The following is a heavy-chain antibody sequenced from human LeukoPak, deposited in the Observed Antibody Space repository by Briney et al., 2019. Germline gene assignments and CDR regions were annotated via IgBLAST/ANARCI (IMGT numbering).Heavy chain of an antibody. Sequence: GESLKISCNGSGYWFPNYWIAWVRQMPGKDLEWMGIVFPADSDTRYSPSFQGQVTISADKSIRTAYLQWSSLKASDTAMYYCARLSRGDWGFGYVDYWGQGSLVSVSS. CDR1: GYWFPNYW. CDR3: ARLSRGDWGFGYVDY. J-gene: IGHJ4*02. V-gene: IGHV5-51*01. D-gene: IGHD7-27*01. CDR2: VFPADSDT.